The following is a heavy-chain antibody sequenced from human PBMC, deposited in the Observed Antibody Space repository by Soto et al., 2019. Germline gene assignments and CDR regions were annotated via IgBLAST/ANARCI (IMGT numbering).Heavy chain of an antibody. Sequence: GGSLRLSCVASGFTFSNYAMHWVRQAPGKGLEWVAIVSYDGDNEYYADSVKGRFTISRDNSKNTLYLQMNSLRAEDTAVYYCARGPRYGSGSYYVNYWGQGTLVTVSS. CDR3: ARGPRYGSGSYYVNY. CDR1: GFTFSNYA. CDR2: VSYDGDNE. D-gene: IGHD3-10*01. V-gene: IGHV3-30*03. J-gene: IGHJ4*02.